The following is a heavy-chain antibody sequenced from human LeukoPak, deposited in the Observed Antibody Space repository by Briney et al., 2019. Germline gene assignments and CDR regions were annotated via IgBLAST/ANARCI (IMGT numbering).Heavy chain of an antibody. CDR1: GGSFSGYY. V-gene: IGHV4-34*01. D-gene: IGHD6-13*01. CDR2: INHSGST. Sequence: SETLSLTRAVYGGSFSGYYWSWIRQPPGKGLEWIGEINHSGSTNYNPSLKSRVTISVDTSKNQFSLKLSSVTAADTAVYYCARVSSSWYKAPHHIYYYYYYGMDVWGQGTTVTVSS. CDR3: ARVSSSWYKAPHHIYYYYYYGMDV. J-gene: IGHJ6*02.